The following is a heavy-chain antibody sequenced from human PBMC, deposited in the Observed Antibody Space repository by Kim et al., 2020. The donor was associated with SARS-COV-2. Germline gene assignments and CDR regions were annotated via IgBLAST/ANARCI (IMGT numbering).Heavy chain of an antibody. CDR2: ISNSGFTT. CDR1: GFTFSDYY. Sequence: GGSLRLSCAASGFTFSDYYMSWIRQAPGKGLEWISYISNSGFTTHYADSVKGRFTISRDNAKNSLYLRMNSLRAEDTAVYYCARVGSTVAAGSIDYWGQGTLVTVSS. CDR3: ARVGSTVAAGSIDY. J-gene: IGHJ4*02. D-gene: IGHD6-13*01. V-gene: IGHV3-11*01.